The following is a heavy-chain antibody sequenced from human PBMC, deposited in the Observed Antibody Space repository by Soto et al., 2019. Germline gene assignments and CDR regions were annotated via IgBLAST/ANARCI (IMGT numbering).Heavy chain of an antibody. V-gene: IGHV3-74*01. J-gene: IGHJ4*02. CDR2: INSDGTTT. Sequence: EVQLVESGGGLVQPGGSLRLSCAASGFTFNNFWMYWVRQTPEKGLVWVSGINSDGTTTIYADSVKGRFTISRDNAKNTPSLQMNSLTVEDTAIYYCVRDIRWGQGTLVTVSS. CDR3: VRDIR. CDR1: GFTFNNFW.